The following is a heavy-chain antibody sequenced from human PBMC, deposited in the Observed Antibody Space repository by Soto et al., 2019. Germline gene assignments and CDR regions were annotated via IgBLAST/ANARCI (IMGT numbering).Heavy chain of an antibody. D-gene: IGHD6-13*01. V-gene: IGHV3-30*18. CDR1: GFTFSSYG. J-gene: IGHJ6*02. CDR3: AKVRRDSSRFRGMDV. CDR2: ISYDGSNK. Sequence: QVQLVESGGGVVQPGRSLRLSCAASGFTFSSYGMHWVRQAPGKGLEWVAVISYDGSNKYYADSVKGRFTISRDNSKNTLYLQMNSLIAEDTAVYYCAKVRRDSSRFRGMDVWGEGTTVTVS.